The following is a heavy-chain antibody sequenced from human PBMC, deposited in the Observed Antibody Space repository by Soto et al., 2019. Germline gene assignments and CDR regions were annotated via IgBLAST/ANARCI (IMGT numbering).Heavy chain of an antibody. CDR3: AKEGATSRYNRFDP. J-gene: IGHJ5*02. Sequence: GGSLRLSCAASGFTFSNYAMSWVRQAPGKGLEWVSGLSDGGGSTFYADSVKGRFTSSRDNAKNTLYLQMSSLRAADTAVYYCAKEGATSRYNRFDPWGQGTLVTVSS. D-gene: IGHD2-2*01. CDR2: LSDGGGST. V-gene: IGHV3-23*01. CDR1: GFTFSNYA.